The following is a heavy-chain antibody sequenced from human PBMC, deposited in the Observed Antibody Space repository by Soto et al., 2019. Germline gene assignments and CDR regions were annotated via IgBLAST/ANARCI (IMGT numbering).Heavy chain of an antibody. CDR1: GYTFTSYD. Sequence: GASVKVSCKASGYTFTSYDINWVRQATGQGLEWMGWMNPNSGNTGYAQKFQGRVTMTRNTSISTAYMELSGLRSEDTAVYYCARGGPRDIVATPSGYYGMDVWGQGTTVTVSS. D-gene: IGHD5-12*01. J-gene: IGHJ6*02. V-gene: IGHV1-8*01. CDR2: MNPNSGNT. CDR3: ARGGPRDIVATPSGYYGMDV.